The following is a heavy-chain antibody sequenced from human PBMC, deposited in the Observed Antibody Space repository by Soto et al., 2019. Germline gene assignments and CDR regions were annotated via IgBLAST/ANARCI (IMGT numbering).Heavy chain of an antibody. CDR1: GFTFSSYA. V-gene: IGHV3-23*01. CDR3: AKDHSSGCFDY. J-gene: IGHJ4*02. CDR2: ISGSGGST. D-gene: IGHD6-19*01. Sequence: GSLRLSCAASGFTFSSYAMSWVRQAPGKGLEWVSAISGSGGSTYYADSVKGRFTISRDNSKNTLYLQMNRLRAEDTAAYYCAKDHSSGCFDYWGQGTLVTVSS.